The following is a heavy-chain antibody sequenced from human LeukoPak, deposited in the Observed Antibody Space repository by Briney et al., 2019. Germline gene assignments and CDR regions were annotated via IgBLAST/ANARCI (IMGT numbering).Heavy chain of an antibody. D-gene: IGHD4-17*01. Sequence: SETLSLTCTVSGGSISSYYWSWIRQPPGKGLEWTGYIYTSGSTNYNPSLKSRVTISVDTSKNQFSLKLSSVTAADTAVYYCARRNDYGDYSYFDYWGQGTLVTVSS. V-gene: IGHV4-4*09. J-gene: IGHJ4*02. CDR2: IYTSGST. CDR3: ARRNDYGDYSYFDY. CDR1: GGSISSYY.